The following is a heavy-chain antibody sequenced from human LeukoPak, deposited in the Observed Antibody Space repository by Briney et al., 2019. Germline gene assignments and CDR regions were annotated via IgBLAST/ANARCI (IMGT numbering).Heavy chain of an antibody. D-gene: IGHD2-21*01. CDR2: IFYSGNT. Sequence: SETLSLTCTVSGDSFSNYYWSWIRESPGKGLEWIGYIFYSGNTNYNPSLKSRVTISLDTSKNQFSLRLSSVTVADTAVYYCARDQLCDAFDIWGQGTMVTVSS. CDR1: GDSFSNYY. J-gene: IGHJ3*02. V-gene: IGHV4-59*01. CDR3: ARDQLCDAFDI.